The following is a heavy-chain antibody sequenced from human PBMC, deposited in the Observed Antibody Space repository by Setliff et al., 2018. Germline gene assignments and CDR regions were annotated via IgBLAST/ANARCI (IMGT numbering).Heavy chain of an antibody. CDR1: GYTFTGYY. D-gene: IGHD3-3*01. J-gene: IGHJ4*02. CDR2: INPNSGGT. Sequence: ASVKVSCKASGYTFTGYYMHWVRQAPGQGLEWMGWINPNSGGTNYAQKFPGWVTMTRDTSISTAYMELSRLRSDDTAVYYCARGRDFWSGYLVYWGQGTLVTVSS. CDR3: ARGRDFWSGYLVY. V-gene: IGHV1-2*04.